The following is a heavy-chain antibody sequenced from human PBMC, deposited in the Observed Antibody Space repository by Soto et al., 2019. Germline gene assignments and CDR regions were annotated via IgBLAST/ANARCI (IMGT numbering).Heavy chain of an antibody. J-gene: IGHJ4*02. CDR1: GYTFTTYG. V-gene: IGHV1-18*01. CDR3: ARDPYLGDHQY. CDR2: ISAYSGKT. D-gene: IGHD3-16*01. Sequence: QVQLVQSGGEVKKPGASVKVSCKTSGYTFTTYGISWVRQAPGQGLEWVGWISAYSGKTHYAQKFQGKVTMTTDTSTNTAYLEXRSLRSDDTAVYYCARDPYLGDHQYWGQGTLVTVSS.